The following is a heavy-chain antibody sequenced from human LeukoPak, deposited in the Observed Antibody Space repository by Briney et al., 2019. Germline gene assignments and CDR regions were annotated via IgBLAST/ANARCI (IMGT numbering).Heavy chain of an antibody. CDR1: GFTFSSNW. CDR2: IKLDGEK. J-gene: IGHJ6*02. V-gene: IGHV3-7*04. CDR3: ARVLWVQNYYYGMDV. Sequence: GGSLRLSRAVSGFTFSSNWINWVRQAPGRGLEWVASIKLDGEKYYVDSVKGRFTISRDNAKNSLYLQMNSLRAEDTAVYYCARVLWVQNYYYGMDVWGQGTTVTVSS. D-gene: IGHD3-16*01.